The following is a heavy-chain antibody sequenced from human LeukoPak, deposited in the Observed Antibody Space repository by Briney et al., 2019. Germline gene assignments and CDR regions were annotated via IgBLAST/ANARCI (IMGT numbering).Heavy chain of an antibody. V-gene: IGHV4-59*01. Sequence: PSETLSLTCTVSRGSISTYYWSWIRKPPGKGMEWIGYIYYDGSPKHHPSLKSRVTISVDTSKNQFSLKLSSVAAADTAVYYCARVGRGPVDLWGQGTLVTVSS. CDR1: RGSISTYY. D-gene: IGHD2-15*01. CDR3: ARVGRGPVDL. CDR2: IYYDGSP. J-gene: IGHJ5*02.